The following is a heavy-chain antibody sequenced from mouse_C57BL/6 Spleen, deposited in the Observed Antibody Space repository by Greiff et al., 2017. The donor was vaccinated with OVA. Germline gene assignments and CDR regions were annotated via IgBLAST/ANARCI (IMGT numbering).Heavy chain of an antibody. J-gene: IGHJ2*01. CDR1: GYTFTDYN. Sequence: VQLQQSGPELVKPGASVKMSCKASGYTFTDYNMHWVKQSHGKSPEWIGYINPNNGGTSYNQKFKGKATLTVNKSSSTAYMELRSLTSEDSAVYYCARGGTGTCFDYWGQGTTLTVSS. V-gene: IGHV1-22*01. D-gene: IGHD4-1*01. CDR3: ARGGTGTCFDY. CDR2: INPNNGGT.